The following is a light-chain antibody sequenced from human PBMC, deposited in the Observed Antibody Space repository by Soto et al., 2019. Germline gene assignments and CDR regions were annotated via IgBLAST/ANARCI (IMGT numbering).Light chain of an antibody. J-gene: IGLJ3*02. CDR1: SSNIGSNY. Sequence: QSVLTQPPSASGTPGQRVTISCSGSSSNIGSNYVYWYQQLPGTAPKLLISVNNDRPSGVPDRFSVSKSGTSASLAITGLQAEDEADYYCQTYDSSLNSWVFGGGTKLTVL. V-gene: IGLV1-47*02. CDR3: QTYDSSLNSWV. CDR2: VNN.